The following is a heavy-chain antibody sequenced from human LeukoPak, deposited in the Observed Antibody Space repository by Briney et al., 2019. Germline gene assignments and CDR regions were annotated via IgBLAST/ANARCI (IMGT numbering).Heavy chain of an antibody. CDR2: INPSGGST. J-gene: IGHJ4*02. CDR3: ARGISLDDY. V-gene: IGHV1-46*01. Sequence: GASVKVSCKASGYTFTNYYIHWVRQAPGQGLEWMGIINPSGGSTNYGQKFQGRVTMTRDTSTSTVYMELSSLTSEDTAVYYCARGISLDDYWGQGTLVTVSS. D-gene: IGHD3-3*02. CDR1: GYTFTNYY.